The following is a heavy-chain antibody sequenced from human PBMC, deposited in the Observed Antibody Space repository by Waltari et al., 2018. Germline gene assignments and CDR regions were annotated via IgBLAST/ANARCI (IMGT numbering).Heavy chain of an antibody. CDR3: AKEGTVGAAFGS. Sequence: QVQLVESGGGVVQPGRSLRLACAASGLTFSSYALHWVRQAPGKGLEWVAFISNDGKYKYHADSVKGRFTISRDKSKNTLDLQMNSLRVEDTAVYYCAKEGTVGAAFGSWGQGTVVTVSS. D-gene: IGHD1-26*01. CDR2: ISNDGKYK. V-gene: IGHV3-30-3*02. J-gene: IGHJ5*02. CDR1: GLTFSSYA.